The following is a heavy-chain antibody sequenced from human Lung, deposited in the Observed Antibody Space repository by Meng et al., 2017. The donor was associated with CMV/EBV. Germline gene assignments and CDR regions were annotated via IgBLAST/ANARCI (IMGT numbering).Heavy chain of an antibody. J-gene: IGHJ5*02. V-gene: IGHV3-23*01. CDR2: ISGSVGNT. CDR1: GFPFRSYA. D-gene: IGHD5-18*01. CDR3: AREEAMVGYYTNWFDA. Sequence: SGFPFRSYALRWVRQAPGKGLEWVSSISGSVGNTYYADSVKGRFTISRDNSGDTLYMQMSSLRAEDTAVYYCAREEAMVGYYTNWFDAWGQGALVTVSS.